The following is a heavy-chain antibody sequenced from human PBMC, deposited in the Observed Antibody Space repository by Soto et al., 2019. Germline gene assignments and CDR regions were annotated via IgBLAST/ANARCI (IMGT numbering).Heavy chain of an antibody. CDR3: ASPGYCSDGTCYPDY. V-gene: IGHV4-59*12. J-gene: IGHJ4*02. Sequence: SETLSLTCTVSGGSISSYYWSWIRQPPGKGLEWIGYIYCSGSTNYNPSLKSRVTISVDTSKNQFSLKLSSVTAADTAVYYCASPGYCSDGTCYPDYWGQGTLVTVSS. D-gene: IGHD2-15*01. CDR2: IYCSGST. CDR1: GGSISSYY.